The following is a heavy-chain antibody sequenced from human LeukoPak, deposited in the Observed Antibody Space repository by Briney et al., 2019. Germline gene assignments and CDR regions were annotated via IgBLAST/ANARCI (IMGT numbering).Heavy chain of an antibody. V-gene: IGHV3-30*02. CDR1: GFTFSSYG. D-gene: IGHD6-13*01. J-gene: IGHJ4*02. Sequence: GGSLRLSCAASGFTFSSYGMHWVRQAPGKGLEWVAFIRYDGSNKYYADSVKCRFTISRYNSKNTLYLQMNSLRAEDTAVSYCAKDPSAAAGAFDYWGQGTLVTVSS. CDR2: IRYDGSNK. CDR3: AKDPSAAAGAFDY.